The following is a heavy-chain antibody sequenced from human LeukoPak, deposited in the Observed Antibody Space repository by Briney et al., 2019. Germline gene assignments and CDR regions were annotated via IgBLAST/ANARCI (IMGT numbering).Heavy chain of an antibody. D-gene: IGHD2-2*01. CDR3: ARVRAPYCSSTSCYRRNYYMDV. V-gene: IGHV1-69*05. J-gene: IGHJ6*03. CDR2: IIPIFGTA. CDR1: GGTFSSYA. Sequence: SVKVSCKASGGTFSSYAISWVRQAPGQGLEWMGGIIPIFGTANYAQKFQGRVTITTDESTSTAYMELSTLRSEDTAVYYCARVRAPYCSSTSCYRRNYYMDVWGKGTTVTVSS.